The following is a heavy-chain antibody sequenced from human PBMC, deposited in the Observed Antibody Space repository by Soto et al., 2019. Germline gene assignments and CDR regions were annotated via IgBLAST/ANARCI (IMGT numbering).Heavy chain of an antibody. J-gene: IGHJ4*02. CDR1: GYSFTSYW. V-gene: IGHV5-51*01. D-gene: IGHD2-15*01. Sequence: PGESLKISCKGSGYSFTSYWIGWVRQMPGKGLEWMGIIYPGDSDTRYSPSFQGQVTISADKSISTAYLQWSSLKASDTAMYYCARQYCSGGSCYSGNDYWGQGTLVTVSS. CDR3: ARQYCSGGSCYSGNDY. CDR2: IYPGDSDT.